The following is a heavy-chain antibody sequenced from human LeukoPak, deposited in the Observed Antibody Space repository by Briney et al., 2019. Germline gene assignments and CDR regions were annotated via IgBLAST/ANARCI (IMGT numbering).Heavy chain of an antibody. J-gene: IGHJ6*02. CDR1: GGSISSYY. Sequence: SETLSLTCTVSGGSISSYYWSWIRQPPGKGLEWIGYIYYSGSTNYNPSLKSRVTISVDTSKNQFSLKLSSVTAADTAVYYCARAYDTAMVPIYYYYYGMDVWGQGTTVTVSS. CDR2: IYYSGST. CDR3: ARAYDTAMVPIYYYYYGMDV. D-gene: IGHD5-18*01. V-gene: IGHV4-59*01.